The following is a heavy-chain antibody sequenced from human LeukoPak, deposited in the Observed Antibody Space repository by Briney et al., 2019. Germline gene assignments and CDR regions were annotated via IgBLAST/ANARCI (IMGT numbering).Heavy chain of an antibody. V-gene: IGHV1-2*06. Sequence: GASVKVSCKASGYTFTGYYMHWVRQAPGQGLEWMGRINPNSGGTNYAQKFQGRVTMTRDTSIGTAYMELSRLRSDDTAVYYRARDLIAVTTTPDYWGQGTLVTVSS. CDR3: ARDLIAVTTTPDY. J-gene: IGHJ4*02. D-gene: IGHD4-17*01. CDR2: INPNSGGT. CDR1: GYTFTGYY.